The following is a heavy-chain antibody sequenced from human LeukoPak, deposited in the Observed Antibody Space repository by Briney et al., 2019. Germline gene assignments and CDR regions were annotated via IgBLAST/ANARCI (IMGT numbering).Heavy chain of an antibody. J-gene: IGHJ3*02. CDR2: VNHSGTA. V-gene: IGHV4-34*01. CDR1: GGSFSGYY. CDR3: ASLNPFSGRRNAFDI. D-gene: IGHD1-26*01. Sequence: SETLSLTCAVHGGSFSGYYWSWIRQPPGQGLEWIGEVNHSGTARYNPSLESRVTISVDTSKSQSSLNVYFVTAADTAVYYCASLNPFSGRRNAFDIWGQGAMVPSLQ.